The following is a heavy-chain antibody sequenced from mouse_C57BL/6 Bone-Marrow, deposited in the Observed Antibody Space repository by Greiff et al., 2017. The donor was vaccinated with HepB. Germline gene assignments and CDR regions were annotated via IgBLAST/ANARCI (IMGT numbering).Heavy chain of an antibody. Sequence: VQLQHSGPELVKPGASVKISCKASGYTFTDYYMNWVKQSHGKSLEWIGDINPNNGGTSYNQKFKGKATLTVDKTASTAYMELRSLTSEDSAVYYCARSSSYYYGSSPWFAYWGQGTLVTVSA. J-gene: IGHJ3*01. CDR1: GYTFTDYY. CDR3: ARSSSYYYGSSPWFAY. V-gene: IGHV1-26*01. D-gene: IGHD1-1*01. CDR2: INPNNGGT.